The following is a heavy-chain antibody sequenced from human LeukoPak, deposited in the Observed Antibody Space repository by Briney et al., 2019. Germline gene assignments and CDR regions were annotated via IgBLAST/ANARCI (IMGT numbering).Heavy chain of an antibody. CDR1: GYTFTGHY. V-gene: IGHV1-2*02. CDR3: ARDAESLITLNRGVIVNWFDP. CDR2: INPNSGGT. Sequence: ASVKVSCKASGYTFTGHYMHWVRQAPGQGPEWMGWINPNSGGTRYAQKFQGRVTMPRDTSISTAYMELTRLRSDDTAVYYCARDAESLITLNRGVIVNWFDPWGQGTLVTVSS. D-gene: IGHD3-10*01. J-gene: IGHJ5*02.